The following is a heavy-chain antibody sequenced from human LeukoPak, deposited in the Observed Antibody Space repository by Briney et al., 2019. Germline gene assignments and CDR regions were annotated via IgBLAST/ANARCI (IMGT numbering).Heavy chain of an antibody. CDR1: RFTFSSSW. D-gene: IGHD2-2*01. CDR2: IKQDGSDK. V-gene: IGHV3-7*05. J-gene: IGHJ5*02. Sequence: GGSLRLSCEASRFTFSSSWMSWVRQAPGKGLGWVANIKQDGSDKYYVDSVKGRFTISRDNAKNSLYLEMNSLRAEDTAVYYCAREAGPAYCSTTSCLNWFDPWGQGTLVTVSS. CDR3: AREAGPAYCSTTSCLNWFDP.